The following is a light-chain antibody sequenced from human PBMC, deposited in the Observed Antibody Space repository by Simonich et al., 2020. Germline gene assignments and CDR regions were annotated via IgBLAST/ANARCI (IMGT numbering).Light chain of an antibody. V-gene: IGLV6-57*03. CDR3: QSYDSSNRV. CDR1: IGSIASNY. CDR2: EDN. J-gene: IGLJ3*02. Sequence: NFMLTQPHSVSESPGKTVTISCTRSIGSIASNYVQWYPQRPGSAPPTVIYEDNQRPSGVPDRLSGSIDSSSNSASLTISGLKTEDEADYYCQSYDSSNRVFGGGTKLTVL.